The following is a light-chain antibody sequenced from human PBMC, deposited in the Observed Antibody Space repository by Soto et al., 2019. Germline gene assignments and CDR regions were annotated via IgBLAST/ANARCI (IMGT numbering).Light chain of an antibody. Sequence: QSVLTQPPSASGTPGQRVTISCSGSSSNIGSNFVYWYQQLPGTAPKLLIYRNTQRPSGVPDRFSGSKSGTSASLAISGLRSEDEADYYCAAWDDSLSANWVFGGGTKLTVL. CDR1: SSNIGSNF. J-gene: IGLJ3*02. CDR2: RNT. CDR3: AAWDDSLSANWV. V-gene: IGLV1-47*01.